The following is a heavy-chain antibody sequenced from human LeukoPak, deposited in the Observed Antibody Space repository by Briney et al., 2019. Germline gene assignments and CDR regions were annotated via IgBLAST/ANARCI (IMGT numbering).Heavy chain of an antibody. CDR3: AKDPPLYSSGWLGFDY. J-gene: IGHJ4*02. Sequence: GGSLRLSCAASGFTFSSYAMSWVRQAPGKGLEWVSAISGSDGSTYYADSVKGRFTISRDNSKNTLYLQMNSLRAEDTAVYYCAKDPPLYSSGWLGFDYWGQGTLVTVSS. D-gene: IGHD6-19*01. CDR1: GFTFSSYA. CDR2: ISGSDGST. V-gene: IGHV3-23*01.